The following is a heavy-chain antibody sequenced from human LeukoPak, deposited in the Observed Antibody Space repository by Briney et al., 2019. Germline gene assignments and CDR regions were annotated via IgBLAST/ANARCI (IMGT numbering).Heavy chain of an antibody. J-gene: IGHJ4*02. D-gene: IGHD3-22*01. CDR1: GGSFSGYY. Sequence: SETLSLTCAVYGGSFSGYYWSWIRQPPGKGLEWIGEINHSGSTNYNPSLKSRVSISVDTSKNQFSLKLSSVTAADTAVYYCARDRYYYDSSGYYPRLDYWGQGTLVTVSS. V-gene: IGHV4-34*01. CDR2: INHSGST. CDR3: ARDRYYYDSSGYYPRLDY.